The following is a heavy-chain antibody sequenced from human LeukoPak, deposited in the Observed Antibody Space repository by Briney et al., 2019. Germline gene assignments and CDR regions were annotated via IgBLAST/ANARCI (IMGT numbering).Heavy chain of an antibody. J-gene: IGHJ4*02. CDR2: ILYDGISE. CDR1: GFTFSSYG. CDR3: AAIAVSSGFDY. Sequence: GGSLRLSCATSGFTFSSYGMHWVRQAPGKGLEWVAVILYDGISEFYADSVKGRFTVSRDNSKNTLYLQMNSLRPEDTAMYYCAAIAVSSGFDYWGQGTLVTVSS. D-gene: IGHD2-21*01. V-gene: IGHV3-30*03.